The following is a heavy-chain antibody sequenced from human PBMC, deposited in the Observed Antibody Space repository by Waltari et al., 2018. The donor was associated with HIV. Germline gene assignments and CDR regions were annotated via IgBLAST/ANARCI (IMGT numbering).Heavy chain of an antibody. CDR2: ISPYNGNT. Sequence: QVQLVQSGGAVQKPGASVKVSCKASGYTFIDNGITWVRQAPGPGLEWMAWISPYNGNTDYAQRFQGRVSMTTDTSTNTAYMELRSLRSDDTAVYFCARVAGGDYFDYWGQGTLVTVSS. V-gene: IGHV1-18*01. J-gene: IGHJ4*02. CDR1: GYTFIDNG. CDR3: ARVAGGDYFDY. D-gene: IGHD4-17*01.